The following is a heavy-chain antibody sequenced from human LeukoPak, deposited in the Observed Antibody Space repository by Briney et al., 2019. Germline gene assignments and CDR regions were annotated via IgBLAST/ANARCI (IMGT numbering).Heavy chain of an antibody. CDR3: ASVLRGYSYGPNDY. CDR1: GYTFTSYG. CDR2: ISAYNGNT. Sequence: ASVKVSCKASGYTFTSYGISWVRQAPGQGLEWMGWISAYNGNTNYAQKLQGRVTMTTDTSTSTAYMELRSLRSDDTAVYYCASVLRGYSYGPNDYWGQGTLVTVSS. V-gene: IGHV1-18*01. J-gene: IGHJ4*02. D-gene: IGHD5-18*01.